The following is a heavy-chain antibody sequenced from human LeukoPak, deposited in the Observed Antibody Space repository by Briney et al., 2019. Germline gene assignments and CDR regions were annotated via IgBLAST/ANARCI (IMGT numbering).Heavy chain of an antibody. CDR2: INPTGTSR. CDR3: ARDRDYGDYADAFDI. J-gene: IGHJ3*02. CDR1: GYIFTNHW. Sequence: GASVKVSCKASGYIFTNHWMHWVRQAPGQGLGWMGVINPTGTSRLYAQKFQGRVTMTTDTSTSTAYMELRSLRSDDTAVYYCARDRDYGDYADAFDIWGQGTMVTVSS. V-gene: IGHV1-46*01. D-gene: IGHD4-17*01.